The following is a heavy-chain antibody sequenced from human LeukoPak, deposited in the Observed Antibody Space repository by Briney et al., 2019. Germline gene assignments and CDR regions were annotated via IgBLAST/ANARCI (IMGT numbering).Heavy chain of an antibody. V-gene: IGHV3-21*01. D-gene: IGHD3-3*01. CDR2: ISSSSSYI. CDR3: ARGSRTIFGVVILMAYFDY. J-gene: IGHJ4*02. Sequence: GGSLRLSCAASGFTFSSYSMNWVRQAPGKGLEWVSSISSSSSYIYYADSVKGRFTISRDNAKNSLYLQMNSLRAEDTAVYYCARGSRTIFGVVILMAYFDYWGQGTLVTVSS. CDR1: GFTFSSYS.